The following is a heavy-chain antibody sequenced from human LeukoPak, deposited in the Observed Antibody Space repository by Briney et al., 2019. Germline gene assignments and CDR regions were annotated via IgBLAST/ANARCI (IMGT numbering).Heavy chain of an antibody. CDR2: IYSSGST. J-gene: IGHJ3*02. Sequence: PSETLSLTCSVSGASISSGSNYWGWIRQPPGKTLEWIGSIYSSGSTNYNPSLKSRVTISVDTSKNQFSLKLSSVTAADTAVYYCARGPVGGTTYNDGDAFDIWGQGTMVTVSS. V-gene: IGHV4-39*07. D-gene: IGHD1-7*01. CDR3: ARGPVGGTTYNDGDAFDI. CDR1: GASISSGSNY.